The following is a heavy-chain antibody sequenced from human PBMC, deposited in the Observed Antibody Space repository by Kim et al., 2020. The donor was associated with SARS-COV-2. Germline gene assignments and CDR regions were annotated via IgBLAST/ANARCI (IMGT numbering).Heavy chain of an antibody. D-gene: IGHD3-10*01. CDR1: GGSISSAGYY. Sequence: SETLSLTCTVSGGSISSAGYYWNWVRQLPGKGLEWIGYMSYSGISNYNPPLRSRVFISLDASKSQFSVELSSVTAADTAVYYCTRIPVEDSGTYGWVDPWGQGILVTVSS. CDR2: MSYSGIS. CDR3: TRIPVEDSGTYGWVDP. V-gene: IGHV4-31*03. J-gene: IGHJ5*02.